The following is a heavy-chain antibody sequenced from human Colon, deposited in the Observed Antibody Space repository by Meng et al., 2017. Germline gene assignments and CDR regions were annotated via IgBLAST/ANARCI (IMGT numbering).Heavy chain of an antibody. Sequence: QGQRVEAGGGVVQRGRSLRLSCAASGFTFSSYGMHWVRQAPGKGLEWVAVISYDGSNKYYADSVKGRFTISRDNSKNTLYLQMNSLRAEDTAVYYCARRGYERLFDPWGQGTLVTVSS. D-gene: IGHD5-12*01. CDR1: GFTFSSYG. CDR2: ISYDGSNK. J-gene: IGHJ5*02. V-gene: IGHV3-30*19. CDR3: ARRGYERLFDP.